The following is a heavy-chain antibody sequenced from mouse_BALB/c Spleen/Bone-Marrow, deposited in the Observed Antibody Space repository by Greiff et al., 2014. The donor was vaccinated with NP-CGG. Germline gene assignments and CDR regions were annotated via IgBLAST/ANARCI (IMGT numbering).Heavy chain of an antibody. V-gene: IGHV14-3*02. J-gene: IGHJ4*01. D-gene: IGHD5-5*01. CDR2: IDPANGNT. CDR1: GFNIKDTY. Sequence: EVQLQQSGAELVKPGASVKLSCTASGFNIKDTYIYWVKQRPEQGLEWVGRIDPANGNTKYDPKFQGKATIAADTSSNTAYLQLSSLTSEDTAVYYCSRGYYDYLFALGYWGHGTSVTVSS. CDR3: SRGYYDYLFALGY.